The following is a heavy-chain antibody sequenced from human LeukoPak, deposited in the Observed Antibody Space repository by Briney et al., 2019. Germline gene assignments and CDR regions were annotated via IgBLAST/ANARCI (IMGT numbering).Heavy chain of an antibody. CDR2: IYHSGSP. D-gene: IGHD1-1*01. Sequence: SGNLSLTCAVSGASISSNNWWGWVRQPPGKGLEWIGEIYHSGSPNYNPSLKSRVTISVDKSRNHFSLNLSSVTAADTAVYYCARVNINNWHSCDYWGQGTLVTVSS. V-gene: IGHV4-4*02. CDR3: ARVNINNWHSCDY. J-gene: IGHJ4*02. CDR1: GASISSNNW.